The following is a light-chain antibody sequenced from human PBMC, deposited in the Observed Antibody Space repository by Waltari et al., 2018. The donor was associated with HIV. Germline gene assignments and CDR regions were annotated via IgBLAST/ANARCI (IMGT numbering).Light chain of an antibody. J-gene: IGLJ2*01. CDR1: SGQRSYA. CDR2: LNSDGSH. Sequence: QLVLTQSPSASASLGASVKLTCTLRSGQRSYAIAWHQQKSEKGPRYLMKLNSDGSHNKGDGIPDRFSGSSSGAERYLTISSLQSEDEADYYCQTWGTGIRVFGGGTKLTVL. CDR3: QTWGTGIRV. V-gene: IGLV4-69*01.